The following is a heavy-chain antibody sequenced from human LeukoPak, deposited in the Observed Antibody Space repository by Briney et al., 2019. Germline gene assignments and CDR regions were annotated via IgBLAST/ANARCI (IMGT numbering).Heavy chain of an antibody. D-gene: IGHD2-2*01. CDR2: INSDGSST. CDR1: GFTFSSYW. Sequence: GGSLRLSCAASGFTFSSYWTHWVRQAPGKGLVWVSRINSDGSSTSYADSVKGRFTISRDNAKNTLYLQMNSLRAEDTAVYYCASWDCSSTSCLPSFDYWGQGTLVTVSS. CDR3: ASWDCSSTSCLPSFDY. V-gene: IGHV3-74*01. J-gene: IGHJ4*02.